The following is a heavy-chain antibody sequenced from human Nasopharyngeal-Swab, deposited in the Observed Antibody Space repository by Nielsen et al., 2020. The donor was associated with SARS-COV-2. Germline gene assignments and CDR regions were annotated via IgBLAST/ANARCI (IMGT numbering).Heavy chain of an antibody. V-gene: IGHV4-31*03. CDR1: GGSISSGGYY. CDR2: IYYSGST. D-gene: IGHD3-10*01. Sequence: SETLSLTCTVSGGSISSGGYYWSWIRQHPGKGLEWIGYIYYSGSTYYNPSLKSRVTISVDTSKNQFSLKLSSVTAADTAVYYCARAHSYGSGTEDAFDIWGQGTMVTVSS. CDR3: ARAHSYGSGTEDAFDI. J-gene: IGHJ3*02.